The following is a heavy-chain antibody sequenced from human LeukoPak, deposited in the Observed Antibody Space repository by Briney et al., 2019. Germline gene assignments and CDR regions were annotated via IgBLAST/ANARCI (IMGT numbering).Heavy chain of an antibody. CDR2: IYYSGST. V-gene: IGHV4-39*07. J-gene: IGHJ5*02. D-gene: IGHD5-24*01. CDR3: ARESLTWLQSRTSWFDP. CDR1: GGSISSSSYY. Sequence: PSETLSLTCTVSGGSISSSSYYWGWIRQPPGKGLEWIGTIYYSGSTYYNPSLKSRVTISVDSSKNQFSLRLSSVTAADTAVYYCARESLTWLQSRTSWFDPWGQGTLVTVSS.